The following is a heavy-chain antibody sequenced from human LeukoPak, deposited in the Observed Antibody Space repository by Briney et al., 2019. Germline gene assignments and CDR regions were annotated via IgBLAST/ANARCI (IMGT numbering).Heavy chain of an antibody. J-gene: IGHJ6*02. V-gene: IGHV4-31*03. CDR2: IYYSGST. CDR1: GGSISSGGYY. Sequence: SQTPSLTCTVSGGSISSGGYYWSWIRQHPGKGLEWIGYIYYSGSTYYNPSLKSRVTISVDTSKNQFSLKLSSVTAADTAVYYCAREGPYSYYDFWSGYYPPNYGMDVWGQGTTVTVSS. CDR3: AREGPYSYYDFWSGYYPPNYGMDV. D-gene: IGHD3-3*01.